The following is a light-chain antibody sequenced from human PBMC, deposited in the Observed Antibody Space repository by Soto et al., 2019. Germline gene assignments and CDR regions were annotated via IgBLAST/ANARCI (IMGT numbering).Light chain of an antibody. CDR3: QQSYSTLSIT. V-gene: IGKV1-39*01. J-gene: IGKJ5*01. CDR1: ESIARH. Sequence: DIQMTQSPSSLSASVGDRVTITCRASESIARHLNWYQQKPGKAPKLLIYAASSLQNGVPSRFRGGGSGTXXXXXXXXXXPEDFATYYCQQSYSTLSITFGQGTRLEIK. CDR2: AAS.